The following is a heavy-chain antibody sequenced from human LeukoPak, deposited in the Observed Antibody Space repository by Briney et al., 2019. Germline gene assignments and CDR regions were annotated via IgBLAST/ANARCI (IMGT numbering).Heavy chain of an antibody. CDR2: ISWNRGSI. Sequence: SGGSLRLSCAASGFTFDDYAMHWVRQAPGKGLEWVSGISWNRGSIGYADSVKGRFTISRDNDKNSLYLQMNSLSAEDMALYYCAKDISSTWRVGAFDCWGQGTLVTVSS. D-gene: IGHD1-26*01. V-gene: IGHV3-9*03. CDR3: AKDISSTWRVGAFDC. CDR1: GFTFDDYA. J-gene: IGHJ4*02.